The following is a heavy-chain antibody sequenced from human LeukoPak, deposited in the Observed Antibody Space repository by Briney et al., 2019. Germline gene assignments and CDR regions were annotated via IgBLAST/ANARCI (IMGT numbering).Heavy chain of an antibody. CDR1: GFTFSSYA. V-gene: IGHV3-30*04. D-gene: IGHD3-10*02. CDR2: ISYDGSNK. Sequence: GGSLRLSCAASGFTFSSYAMHWVRQAPGKGLEWVAVISYDGSNKYYADSVKGRFTISRDNSKNTLYLQMNSLRAEDTAVYYCARDPWKYYDRGRYYMDVWGKGTTVTVSS. CDR3: ARDPWKYYDRGRYYMDV. J-gene: IGHJ6*03.